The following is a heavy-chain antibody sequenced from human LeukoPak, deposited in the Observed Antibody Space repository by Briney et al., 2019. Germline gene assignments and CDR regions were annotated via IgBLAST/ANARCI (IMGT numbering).Heavy chain of an antibody. CDR2: IKQDGSEN. CDR3: ARVNIAVTRTRWFDP. Sequence: GGSLRLSCAASGFTFSTYWMSWVRQAPGKGLEWVATIKQDGSENYYVDSVKGRFSISRDNAKNSLFLQMNSLRDEDTAVYYCARVNIAVTRTRWFDPWGQGTLVTVSS. CDR1: GFTFSTYW. J-gene: IGHJ5*02. D-gene: IGHD6-19*01. V-gene: IGHV3-7*02.